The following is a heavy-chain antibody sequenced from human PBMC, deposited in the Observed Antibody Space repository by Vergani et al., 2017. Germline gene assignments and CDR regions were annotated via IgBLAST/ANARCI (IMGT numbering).Heavy chain of an antibody. Sequence: VQLVESGGGLVQPGGSLRLSCAASGFIFSNAWMSWVRQAPGKGLEWVSFIRYDGSSEYYADSVKGRFTVSRDNSKNTLFLQMNSLRVEDTAVYYCARDYSDYGVDYWGQGTLVTVSS. CDR2: IRYDGSSE. J-gene: IGHJ4*02. CDR1: GFIFSNAW. V-gene: IGHV3-33*08. D-gene: IGHD4-11*01. CDR3: ARDYSDYGVDY.